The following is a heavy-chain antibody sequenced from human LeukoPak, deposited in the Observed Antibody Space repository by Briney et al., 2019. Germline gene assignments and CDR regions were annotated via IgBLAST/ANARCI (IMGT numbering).Heavy chain of an antibody. J-gene: IGHJ6*02. D-gene: IGHD3-10*01. CDR2: ISWNSGSI. CDR3: AKDPSRAGYYYGMDV. V-gene: IGHV3-9*01. CDR1: GFTFDDYA. Sequence: GGSLRLSCAASGFTFDDYAMHWVRQAPGKGLEWVSGISWNSGSIGYADSVKGRFTIFRDNAKNSLYLQMNSLRAEDTALYYCAKDPSRAGYYYGMDVWGQGTTVTVSS.